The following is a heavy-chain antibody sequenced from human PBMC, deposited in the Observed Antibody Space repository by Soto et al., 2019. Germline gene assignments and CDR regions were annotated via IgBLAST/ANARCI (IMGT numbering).Heavy chain of an antibody. D-gene: IGHD6-13*01. Sequence: SETLSLTYAVYGGSFSGYYWSWIRQPPGKGLEWIGEINHSGSTNYNPSLKSRVTISVDTSKNQFSLKLSSVTAADTAVYYCARKAAAGIVYWGQGTLVTVSS. J-gene: IGHJ4*02. CDR3: ARKAAAGIVY. V-gene: IGHV4-34*01. CDR2: INHSGST. CDR1: GGSFSGYY.